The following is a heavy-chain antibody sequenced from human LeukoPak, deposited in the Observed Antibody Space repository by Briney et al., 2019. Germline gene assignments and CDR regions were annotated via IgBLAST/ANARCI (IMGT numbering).Heavy chain of an antibody. CDR2: ISSSGSTI. V-gene: IGHV3-21*04. J-gene: IGHJ4*02. Sequence: GGSLRLSCAASGFTFSSYSMNWVRQAPGKGLEWVSSISSSGSTIYYADSVKGRFTISRDNAKNSLYLQMNSLRAEDTAVYYCARAMGNYFDYWGQGTLVTVSS. D-gene: IGHD7-27*01. CDR1: GFTFSSYS. CDR3: ARAMGNYFDY.